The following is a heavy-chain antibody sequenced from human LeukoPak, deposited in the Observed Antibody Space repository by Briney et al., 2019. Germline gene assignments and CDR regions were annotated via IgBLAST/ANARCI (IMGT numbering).Heavy chain of an antibody. J-gene: IGHJ4*02. Sequence: PGGSLRLSCAASGFTFSSYAMSWVRQAPGKGLEWVSAISGSGGSTYYADSVKGRFTIPRDNSKNTLYLQMNSLRAEDTAVYYYAREFMGDSSGKPDYWGQGTLVTVSS. CDR1: GFTFSSYA. CDR3: AREFMGDSSGKPDY. V-gene: IGHV3-23*01. D-gene: IGHD3-22*01. CDR2: ISGSGGST.